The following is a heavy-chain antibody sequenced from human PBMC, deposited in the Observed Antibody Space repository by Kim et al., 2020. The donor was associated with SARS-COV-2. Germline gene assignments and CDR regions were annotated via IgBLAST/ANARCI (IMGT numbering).Heavy chain of an antibody. CDR2: IYYSGST. J-gene: IGHJ5*02. CDR1: GGSISSSSYY. CDR3: ARHSSPMVRYNWFDP. D-gene: IGHD5-18*01. Sequence: SETLSLTCTVSGGSISSSSYYWGWIRQPPGKGLEWIGSIYYSGSTYYNPSLKSRVTISVDTSKNQFSLKLSSVTAADTAVYYCARHSSPMVRYNWFDPWGQGTLVTVSS. V-gene: IGHV4-39*01.